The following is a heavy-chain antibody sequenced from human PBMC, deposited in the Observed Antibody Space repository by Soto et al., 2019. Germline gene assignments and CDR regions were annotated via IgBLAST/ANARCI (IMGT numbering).Heavy chain of an antibody. Sequence: EVHLVESGGGLVKPGGSLRLSCVASGITFSPYGMNWVRQAPGKGLEWVSFISSSSSYIYYGDVVKGRFIISRDNAKNALFLQMHSLTVGDTGVYYCARDREAGAAARSGYSLGVWGQGATVTVSS. V-gene: IGHV3-21*01. J-gene: IGHJ6*02. CDR2: ISSSSSYI. CDR1: GITFSPYG. CDR3: ARDREAGAAARSGYSLGV. D-gene: IGHD6-13*01.